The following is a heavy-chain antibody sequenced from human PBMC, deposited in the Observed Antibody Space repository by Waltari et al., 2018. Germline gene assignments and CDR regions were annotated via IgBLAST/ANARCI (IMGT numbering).Heavy chain of an antibody. J-gene: IGHJ3*01. Sequence: EVQLVESGGGLVQPGESLRLSCAASGFTFSNSWMDWVRQAPGKGLEWVANIKPDGSEKYYVDSVKGRFTISRDNAKNSLFLQMDSLTAQDTAVYYCSVSLNSWGHGTMVTVSS. CDR3: SVSLNS. V-gene: IGHV3-7*01. CDR1: GFTFSNSW. CDR2: IKPDGSEK.